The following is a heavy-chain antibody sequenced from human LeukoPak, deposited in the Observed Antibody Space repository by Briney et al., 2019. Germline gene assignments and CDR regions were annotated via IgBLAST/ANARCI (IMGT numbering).Heavy chain of an antibody. V-gene: IGHV3-23*01. CDR2: LSGSGGST. D-gene: IGHD2-21*01. Sequence: PGGSLRLSCAASGFTFSSYAMSWVRPDPGKGLEWVSALSGSGGSTYYADSVKGRFTVFRHNSKSTLYLQMNSLRAEDTAIYYCAEDPMFCIATVDCGCPYYFDYWGQGTLVTVHS. J-gene: IGHJ4*02. CDR1: GFTFSSYA. CDR3: AEDPMFCIATVDCGCPYYFDY.